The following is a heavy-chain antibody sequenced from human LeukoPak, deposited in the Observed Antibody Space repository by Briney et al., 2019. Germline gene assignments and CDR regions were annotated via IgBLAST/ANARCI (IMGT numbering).Heavy chain of an antibody. V-gene: IGHV1-2*02. J-gene: IGHJ4*02. CDR1: GYTFTGYY. CDR2: INPNSGGT. D-gene: IGHD6-13*01. CDR3: ARKLEITAALYY. Sequence: GASVKVSCKASGYTFTGYYMHWVRQAPGQGLEWMGWINPNSGGTNYAQKFQGRVSMTRDTSASTVYMELSSLRSEDTAVYYCARKLEITAALYYWGQGILVTVSS.